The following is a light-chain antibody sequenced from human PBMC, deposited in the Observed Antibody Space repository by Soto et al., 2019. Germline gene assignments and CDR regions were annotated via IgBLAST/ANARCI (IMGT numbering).Light chain of an antibody. CDR1: QSVPSSH. V-gene: IGKV3-20*01. CDR2: GAS. Sequence: EIVLTQSPGTLSLSPGDRATLSCRASQSVPSSHLAWYQQKPGQAPRLLIFGASSRAPDIPDRFSGSGSGTDFILTISRLEAEDFAVYYCQQYIRSPLTFGGGTKVEIK. J-gene: IGKJ4*01. CDR3: QQYIRSPLT.